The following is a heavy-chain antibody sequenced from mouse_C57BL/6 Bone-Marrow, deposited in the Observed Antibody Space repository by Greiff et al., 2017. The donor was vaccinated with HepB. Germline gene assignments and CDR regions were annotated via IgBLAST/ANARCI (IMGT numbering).Heavy chain of an antibody. V-gene: IGHV1-42*01. CDR3: ARSGLGMDY. CDR2: INPSTGGT. J-gene: IGHJ4*01. D-gene: IGHD4-1*01. Sequence: VQLKQSGPELVKPGASVKISCKASGYSFTGYYMNWVKQSPEKSLEWIGEINPSTGGTTYNQKFKAKATLTVDKSSSTAYMQLTSLTSEDSAVYYCARSGLGMDYGGQGTSVTVSS. CDR1: GYSFTGYY.